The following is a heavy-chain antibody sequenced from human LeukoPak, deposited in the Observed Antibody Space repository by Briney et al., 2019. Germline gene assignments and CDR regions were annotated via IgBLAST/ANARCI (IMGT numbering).Heavy chain of an antibody. V-gene: IGHV1-69*04. CDR1: GGTFSSYA. CDR2: IIPILGIA. Sequence: SVKLSCKASGGTFSSYAISWVRQAPGQGLEGMGRIIPILGIANYAQKSQGRVTITADKSTSTAYMELSSLRSEDTAEYYCARGYGSGSDYNVFDYWGQGTLVTVSS. J-gene: IGHJ4*02. D-gene: IGHD3-10*01. CDR3: ARGYGSGSDYNVFDY.